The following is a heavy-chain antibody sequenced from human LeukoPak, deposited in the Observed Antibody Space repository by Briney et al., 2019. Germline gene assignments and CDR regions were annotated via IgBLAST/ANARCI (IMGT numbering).Heavy chain of an antibody. CDR1: GDSVSSNSAA. V-gene: IGHV6-1*01. Sequence: SQTLSLTCAISGDSVSSNSAAWNWIRPSPSRGLEWLGRTYYRSKWYNDYAVSVKSRITINPDTSKNQFSLQLNSVTPEDTAVYYCARSLAVAGTTFDFWGQGTLVTVSS. D-gene: IGHD6-19*01. CDR2: TYYRSKWYN. CDR3: ARSLAVAGTTFDF. J-gene: IGHJ4*02.